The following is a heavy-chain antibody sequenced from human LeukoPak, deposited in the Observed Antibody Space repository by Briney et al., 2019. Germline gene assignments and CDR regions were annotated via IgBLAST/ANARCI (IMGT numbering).Heavy chain of an antibody. D-gene: IGHD3-10*01. CDR3: ARDYRDAYGYRYFDL. CDR1: GFTFSTYS. Sequence: RGSLRLSCAASGFTFSTYSMNWVRLAPGKGLEWVSSTEPGTGSIADPVQGRFTISRDNAHNSLYLQMNSLRVEDTAVYYCARDYRDAYGYRYFDLWGRGTLVTVSS. CDR2: TEPGTGS. J-gene: IGHJ2*01. V-gene: IGHV3-21*01.